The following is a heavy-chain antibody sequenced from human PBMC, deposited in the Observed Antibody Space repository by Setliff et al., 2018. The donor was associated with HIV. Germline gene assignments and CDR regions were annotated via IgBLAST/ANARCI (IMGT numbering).Heavy chain of an antibody. J-gene: IGHJ4*02. D-gene: IGHD1-26*01. CDR2: IYHSGSF. V-gene: IGHV4-4*02. CDR3: ASRQRNWEHVY. Sequence: SETLSLTCAVSGGSISSSKWWSWVRQAPGKGLEWIGEIYHSGSFNYNPSLKTRVTISLDKSKNQFSLRLTSVTAAGTALYYCASRQRNWEHVYWGQGTLVTVSS. CDR1: GGSISSSKW.